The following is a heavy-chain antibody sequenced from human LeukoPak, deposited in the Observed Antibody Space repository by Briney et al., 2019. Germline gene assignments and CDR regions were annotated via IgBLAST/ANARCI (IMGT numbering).Heavy chain of an antibody. CDR1: GFTVSSNY. J-gene: IGHJ4*02. CDR2: IYSGGST. CDR3: ARVRGSNFDY. D-gene: IGHD3-10*01. Sequence: SGGSLRLSCAASGFTVSSNYMSWVRQAPGKGLECVSVIYSGGSTYYADSVKGRFTISRDNSKNTLYLQMNSLRAEDTAVYYCARVRGSNFDYWGQGTLVTVSS. V-gene: IGHV3-53*01.